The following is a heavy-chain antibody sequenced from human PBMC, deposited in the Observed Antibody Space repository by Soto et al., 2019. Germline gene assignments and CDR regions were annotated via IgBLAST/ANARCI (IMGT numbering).Heavy chain of an antibody. Sequence: SETLSLTCTVSGGSISSSSYYWGWIRQPPGKGLEWIGSIYYSGSTYYNPSLKSRVTISVDTSKNQFSLKLSSVTAADTAVYYCARHESGSYYKGIGNAFDIWGQGTMVTVSS. V-gene: IGHV4-39*01. D-gene: IGHD1-26*01. CDR1: GGSISSSSYY. CDR2: IYYSGST. CDR3: ARHESGSYYKGIGNAFDI. J-gene: IGHJ3*02.